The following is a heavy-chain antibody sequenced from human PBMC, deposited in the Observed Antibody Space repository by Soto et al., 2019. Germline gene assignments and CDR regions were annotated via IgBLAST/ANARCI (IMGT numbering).Heavy chain of an antibody. V-gene: IGHV3-48*02. CDR3: ATNAAVAPNRFEP. J-gene: IGHJ5*02. D-gene: IGHD5-12*01. Sequence: GGSLRLSCAASEFTFNSYSMNCVRHSPGKWLEWVSSISSASGTIYYADSVKGRFTISRDNAKNSLYLQMNSLRDEDTAVYYCATNAAVAPNRFEPWGQGTLVIVS. CDR1: EFTFNSYS. CDR2: ISSASGTI.